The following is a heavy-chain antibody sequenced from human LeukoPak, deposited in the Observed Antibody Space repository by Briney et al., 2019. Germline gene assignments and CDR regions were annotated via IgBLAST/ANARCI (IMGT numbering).Heavy chain of an antibody. D-gene: IGHD5-18*01. CDR3: ARVPGIQLWLQAHDAFDI. CDR2: ISSSVNYI. CDR1: GFTFSTYT. J-gene: IGHJ3*02. V-gene: IGHV3-21*01. Sequence: GGSLRLSCAASGFTFSTYTMNWVRQAPGKGLEWVSSISSSVNYIYYADSVKGRFTISRDNAKNSLYLQMNSLRAEDTAVYYCARVPGIQLWLQAHDAFDIWGQGTMVTVSS.